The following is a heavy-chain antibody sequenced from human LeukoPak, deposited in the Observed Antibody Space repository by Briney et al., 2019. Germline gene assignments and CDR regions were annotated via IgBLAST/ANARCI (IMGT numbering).Heavy chain of an antibody. J-gene: IGHJ5*02. V-gene: IGHV3-48*03. CDR3: ARVGVVVAATGNLWFDP. CDR2: ISSSGTTI. D-gene: IGHD2-15*01. Sequence: EGPMSLSCVASGFTFSSYEMNLVRQAPGKGLERVSYISSSGTTIYYADSVKGRFIISRDNAKNSLYLQMNSLRAEDTAVYYCARVGVVVAATGNLWFDPWGQGTLVTVSS. CDR1: GFTFSSYE.